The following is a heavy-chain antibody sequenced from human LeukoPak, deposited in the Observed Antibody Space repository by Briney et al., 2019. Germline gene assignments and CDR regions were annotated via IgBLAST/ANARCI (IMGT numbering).Heavy chain of an antibody. CDR1: DIIVMSNY. V-gene: IGHV3-66*04. CDR2: IYNDGSA. Sequence: GALRLSCAASDIIVMSNYMTWVRQAPGKGLEWVSVIYNDGSAYYADPVRGRFTICRDTSKNTVYLEMNCLRGEDAGVYYCAIRGGPGSLDAFDIWGQGTMVSVSS. D-gene: IGHD1-14*01. J-gene: IGHJ3*02. CDR3: AIRGGPGSLDAFDI.